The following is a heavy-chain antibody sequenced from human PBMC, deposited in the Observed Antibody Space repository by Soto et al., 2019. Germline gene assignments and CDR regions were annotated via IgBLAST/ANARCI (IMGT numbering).Heavy chain of an antibody. Sequence: SETLSLTCTVSGGSISSGGYYWSWIRQHPGKGLEWIGYIYYSGSTYYNPSLKSRVTISVDTSKNQFSLKLSSVTAADTAVYYCARAQVISAPRKAEYYYGMDVWGQGTTVTVSS. CDR1: GGSISSGGYY. V-gene: IGHV4-31*03. J-gene: IGHJ6*02. CDR3: ARAQVISAPRKAEYYYGMDV. CDR2: IYYSGST.